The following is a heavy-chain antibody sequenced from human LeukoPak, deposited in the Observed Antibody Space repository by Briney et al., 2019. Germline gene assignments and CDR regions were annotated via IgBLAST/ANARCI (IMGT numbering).Heavy chain of an antibody. J-gene: IGHJ6*02. CDR1: GFTFSDYY. D-gene: IGHD4-17*01. Sequence: PGGSLRLSCAASGFTFSDYYMSWIRQAPGKGLEWVSYISSSGSTIYYADSVKGRFTISRDNAKNSLYLQMNSLRAEDTAVYYCARTPAVTYYYYYGMDVWGQGTTVTVSS. CDR3: ARTPAVTYYYYYGMDV. CDR2: ISSSGSTI. V-gene: IGHV3-11*04.